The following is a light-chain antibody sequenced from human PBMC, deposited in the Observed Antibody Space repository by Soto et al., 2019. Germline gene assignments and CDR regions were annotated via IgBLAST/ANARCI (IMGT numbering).Light chain of an antibody. V-gene: IGLV2-14*03. Sequence: QSALTQPASVSGSPGQSITISCTGTSSDIGGYNYVSWYQQNPGTAPKLIIYDVSTRPSGVSNRFSGSKSGNTASLTISGLQAEDEADYYCRSYTTSSTLVVFGGGTQLTVL. CDR2: DVS. CDR3: RSYTTSSTLVV. J-gene: IGLJ2*01. CDR1: SSDIGGYNY.